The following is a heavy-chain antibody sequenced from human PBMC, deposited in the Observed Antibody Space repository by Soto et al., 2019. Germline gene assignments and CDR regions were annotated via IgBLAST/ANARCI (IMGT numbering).Heavy chain of an antibody. D-gene: IGHD3-3*01. CDR3: ARGPDFWSGYYNGNWFDP. CDR1: GYTFTSYD. V-gene: IGHV1-8*01. Sequence: ASVKVSCKASGYTFTSYDINWVRQATGQGLEWMGWMNPNSGNTGYAQKFQGRVTMTRNTPISTAYMELSSLRSEDTAVYYCARGPDFWSGYYNGNWFDPWGQGTLVTVSS. CDR2: MNPNSGNT. J-gene: IGHJ5*02.